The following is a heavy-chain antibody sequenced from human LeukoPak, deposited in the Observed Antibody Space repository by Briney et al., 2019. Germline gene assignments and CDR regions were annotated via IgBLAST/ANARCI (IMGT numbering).Heavy chain of an antibody. J-gene: IGHJ3*02. CDR1: GFTFSYYG. Sequence: GGSLRLSCAASGFTFSYYGMHWVRQAPGKGLEWVAVIWYDGSNKYYADSVKGRFTISRDNSKNTLYLQMNSLRAEDTAVYYCARDLISGSYRYDAFDIWGQGTMVTVSS. CDR3: ARDLISGSYRYDAFDI. CDR2: IWYDGSNK. V-gene: IGHV3-33*01. D-gene: IGHD1-26*01.